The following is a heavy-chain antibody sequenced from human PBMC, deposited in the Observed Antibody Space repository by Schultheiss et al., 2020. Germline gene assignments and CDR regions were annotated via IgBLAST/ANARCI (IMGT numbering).Heavy chain of an antibody. D-gene: IGHD5-12*01. CDR3: AREGYSGYENWFDP. CDR1: GGSFSGYY. Sequence: SETLSLTCAVYGGSFSGYYWSWIRQPPGKGLEWIGEINHSGSTNYNPSLKSRVTMSVDSSRDQFSLKLSSVTAADTAVYYCAREGYSGYENWFDPWGQGTLVTVSS. J-gene: IGHJ5*02. V-gene: IGHV4-34*01. CDR2: INHSGST.